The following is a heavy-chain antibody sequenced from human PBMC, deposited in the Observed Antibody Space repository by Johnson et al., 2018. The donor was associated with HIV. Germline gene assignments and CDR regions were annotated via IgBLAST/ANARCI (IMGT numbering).Heavy chain of an antibody. CDR1: GFTFSIYA. V-gene: IGHV3-30*14. CDR3: ARAGARAFDI. D-gene: IGHD1-26*01. Sequence: VQLVESGGGVVQPGRSLRLSCAASGFTFSIYAMHWVRQAPGKGLEWVSLISFDGNDKYYADSVKGRFTISRDNSKNTLYLQMNSLRAEDTAVYYCARAGARAFDIWGQGTMVTVSS. J-gene: IGHJ3*02. CDR2: ISFDGNDK.